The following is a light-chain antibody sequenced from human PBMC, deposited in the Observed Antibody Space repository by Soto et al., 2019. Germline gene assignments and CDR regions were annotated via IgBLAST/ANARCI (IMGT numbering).Light chain of an antibody. V-gene: IGKV1-5*01. CDR2: DAS. Sequence: DIQMTKSPSTLSASVGDRVTITCRASQNIRSWLAWYQQKPGKAPKLLIYDASTLESGVPSRFSGSGSGTEFTLSISSLQPDDFATYYCQQYKGYSQTFGQGTRLEIK. CDR1: QNIRSW. CDR3: QQYKGYSQT. J-gene: IGKJ5*01.